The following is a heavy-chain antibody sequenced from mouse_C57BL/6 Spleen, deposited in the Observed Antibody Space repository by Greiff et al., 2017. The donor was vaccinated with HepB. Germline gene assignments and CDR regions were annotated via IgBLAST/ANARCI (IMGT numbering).Heavy chain of an antibody. J-gene: IGHJ2*01. D-gene: IGHD4-1*02. Sequence: QVQLQQPGAELVKPGASVKVSCKASGYTFTSYWMHWVKQRPGQGLEWIGRIHPSDSDTNYNPKFKGKATLTVDKSSGTAYMQISSLTSEDSAVYSCAIQLGPYYFDYWGQGTTLTVSS. CDR1: GYTFTSYW. CDR3: AIQLGPYYFDY. CDR2: IHPSDSDT. V-gene: IGHV1-74*01.